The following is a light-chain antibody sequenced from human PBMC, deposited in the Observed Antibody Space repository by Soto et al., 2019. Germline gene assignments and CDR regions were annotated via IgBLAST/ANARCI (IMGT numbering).Light chain of an antibody. Sequence: EIVMTQSPATLSVSPGEGATLSCRASQSVSSNLAWYQQKPGQAPRLLMYGASTRATGIPARFSGSGSGTDFTLTISSLQSEDFALYYCQQYNDWPPLFTFGPGTKVDIK. CDR2: GAS. V-gene: IGKV3-15*01. CDR1: QSVSSN. CDR3: QQYNDWPPLFT. J-gene: IGKJ3*01.